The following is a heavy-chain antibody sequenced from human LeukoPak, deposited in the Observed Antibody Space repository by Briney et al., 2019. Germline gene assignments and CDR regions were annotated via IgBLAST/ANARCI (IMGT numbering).Heavy chain of an antibody. CDR2: IKQGGSEK. J-gene: IGHJ4*02. CDR3: ARDEGIAVAPTIFDY. D-gene: IGHD6-19*01. V-gene: IGHV3-7*03. Sequence: PGGSLRLSCAASGFTFSSYWMSWVRQAPGKGLEWVANIKQGGSEKYYVDSVKGRFTTSRDNAKNSLYLQMNSLRAEDTAVYYCARDEGIAVAPTIFDYWGQGTLVTVSS. CDR1: GFTFSSYW.